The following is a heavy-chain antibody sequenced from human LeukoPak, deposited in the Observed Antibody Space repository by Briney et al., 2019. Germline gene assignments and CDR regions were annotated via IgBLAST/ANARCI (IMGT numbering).Heavy chain of an antibody. CDR3: ARVPGYDPPV. Sequence: SQTLSLTCTVSGDSITSGNYYWSWIRQPAGEGLEWIGYIYYSGSTNYNPSLKSRVTISVDTSKNQFSLKLSSVTAADTAVYYCARVPGYDPPVWGQGTTVTVS. CDR1: GDSITSGNYY. CDR2: IYYSGST. D-gene: IGHD5-12*01. J-gene: IGHJ6*02. V-gene: IGHV4-61*10.